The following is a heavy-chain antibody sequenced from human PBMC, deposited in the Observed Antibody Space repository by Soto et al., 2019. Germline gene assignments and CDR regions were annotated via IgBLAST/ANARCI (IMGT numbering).Heavy chain of an antibody. J-gene: IGHJ4*02. D-gene: IGHD6-19*01. CDR1: GFTFSSYA. V-gene: IGHV3-30-3*01. CDR3: AREISGYSSGWYDY. Sequence: QVQLVESGGGVVQPGRSLRLSCAASGFTFSSYAMHWVRQAPGKGLEWVAVISYDGNNKYYADSMKGRFTISRDNSKNTLYLQMNSLRAEDTAVFYCAREISGYSSGWYDYWGQGTLVTVSS. CDR2: ISYDGNNK.